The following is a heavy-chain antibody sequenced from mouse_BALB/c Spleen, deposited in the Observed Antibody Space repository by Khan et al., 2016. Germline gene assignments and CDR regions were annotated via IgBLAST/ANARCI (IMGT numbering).Heavy chain of an antibody. D-gene: IGHD2-10*02. CDR3: ARWGYGNYGWYFDV. Sequence: LVESGPELKKPGETVKISCKASGYTFTNYGMNWVKQAPGQGLKWMGWINTNTGEPTYAEEFKGRFAFSLETSASTAYLQINNITNEDTATYFCARWGYGNYGWYFDVWGAGTTVTVSS. CDR1: GYTFTNYG. J-gene: IGHJ1*01. CDR2: INTNTGEP. V-gene: IGHV9-3*02.